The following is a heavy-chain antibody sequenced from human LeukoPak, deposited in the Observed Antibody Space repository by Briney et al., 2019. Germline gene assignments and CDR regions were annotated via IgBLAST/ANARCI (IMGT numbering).Heavy chain of an antibody. Sequence: PSETLSLTCTVSSGSISSYYWSWIRQAAGKGLEWIGRIYTSGSTRYNPSLESRVTMSLDTSKNQFSLKLTSVTAADTAVYYCAGEVFGSGWGRDSWGQGTLVTVSS. V-gene: IGHV4-4*07. CDR2: IYTSGST. CDR3: AGEVFGSGWGRDS. CDR1: SGSISSYY. D-gene: IGHD6-19*01. J-gene: IGHJ4*02.